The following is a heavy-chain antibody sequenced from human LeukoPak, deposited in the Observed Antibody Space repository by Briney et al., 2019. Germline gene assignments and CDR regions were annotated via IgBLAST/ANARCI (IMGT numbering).Heavy chain of an antibody. D-gene: IGHD1-26*01. CDR1: GFTFSDYY. V-gene: IGHV3-11*01. CDR3: AREVGSQKAGADYYYGMDV. Sequence: PGGSLRLSCAASGFTFSDYYMSWIRQAPGKGLEWVSYISSSGSTIYYADSVKGRFTISRDNAKNSLYLQMNSLRAEDTAVYYCAREVGSQKAGADYYYGMDVWGQGTTVTVSS. CDR2: ISSSGSTI. J-gene: IGHJ6*02.